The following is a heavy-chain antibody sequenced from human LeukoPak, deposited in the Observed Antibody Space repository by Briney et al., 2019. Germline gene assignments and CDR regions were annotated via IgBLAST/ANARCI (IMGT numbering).Heavy chain of an antibody. J-gene: IGHJ5*02. CDR3: ARHEYSGSYYGLSWFDP. V-gene: IGHV4-39*01. D-gene: IGHD1-26*01. CDR2: IYYSGSA. Sequence: SETLSLTCTVSGGSISSSGYYWGWIRQPPGKGLEWIASIYYSGSACYNPSLKSRVTISVDTSKNQLSLKLSSLTAADTAVYYCARHEYSGSYYGLSWFDPWGQGTLVTVSS. CDR1: GGSISSSGYY.